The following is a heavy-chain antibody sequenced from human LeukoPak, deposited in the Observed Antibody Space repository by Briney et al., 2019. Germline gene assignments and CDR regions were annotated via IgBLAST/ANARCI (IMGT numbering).Heavy chain of an antibody. CDR3: AREFPDIVVVPAAQGFHY. CDR2: INPNSGGT. D-gene: IGHD2-2*01. V-gene: IGHV1-2*02. J-gene: IGHJ4*02. CDR1: GYTFTGYY. Sequence: GASVKVSCKASGYTFTGYYMHWVRQAPGQGLEWMGWINPNSGGTNYAQKFHGRVTMTRDTSISTAYMELSRLRSDDTAVYYCAREFPDIVVVPAAQGFHYWGQGALVTVSS.